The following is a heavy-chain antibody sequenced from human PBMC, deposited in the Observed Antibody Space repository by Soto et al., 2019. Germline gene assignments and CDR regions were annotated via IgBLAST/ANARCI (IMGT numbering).Heavy chain of an antibody. CDR2: IYHSGST. J-gene: IGHJ5*02. Sequence: SETLSLTCAVSGGSISSGGYSWSWIRQPPGKGLEWIGYIYHSGSTYYNPSLKSRVTISVDRSKNQFSLKLSSVTAADTAVYYCARVLYYYDSSGYSHEWFDPWGQGTLVTVSS. V-gene: IGHV4-30-2*01. CDR3: ARVLYYYDSSGYSHEWFDP. D-gene: IGHD3-22*01. CDR1: GGSISSGGYS.